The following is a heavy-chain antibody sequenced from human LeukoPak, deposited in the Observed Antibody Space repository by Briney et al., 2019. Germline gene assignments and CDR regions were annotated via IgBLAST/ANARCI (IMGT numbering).Heavy chain of an antibody. CDR2: ISSNGDNT. CDR3: AKDSSSWYYFDY. V-gene: IGHV3-64D*06. Sequence: PGGSLRLSCSASGFSFSSHAMHWVRQAPGRGLEYVSTISSNGDNTFYAASVKGRFTISRDNFKNTLYLQMSSLRAEDTAFYYCAKDSSSWYYFDYWGQGTLVTVSS. CDR1: GFSFSSHA. D-gene: IGHD6-13*01. J-gene: IGHJ4*02.